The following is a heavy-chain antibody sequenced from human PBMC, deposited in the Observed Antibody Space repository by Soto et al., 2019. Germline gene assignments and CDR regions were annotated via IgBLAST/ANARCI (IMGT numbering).Heavy chain of an antibody. CDR2: ISAYNGNT. CDR3: ARAKLYYDILTGYINRLGYYYGMDV. Sequence: ASVEVSCTASGYTFTSYGISWVRQAPGQGLEWMGWISAYNGNTNYAQKLQGRVTMTTDTSTSTAYMELRSLRSDDTAVYYCARAKLYYDILTGYINRLGYYYGMDVWGQGTTVTVSS. J-gene: IGHJ6*02. V-gene: IGHV1-18*01. D-gene: IGHD3-9*01. CDR1: GYTFTSYG.